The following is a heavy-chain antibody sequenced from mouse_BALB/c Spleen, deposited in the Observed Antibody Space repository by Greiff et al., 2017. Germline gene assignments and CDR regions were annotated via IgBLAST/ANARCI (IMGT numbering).Heavy chain of an antibody. CDR3: ARIYYYDSKGDFDY. V-gene: IGHV14-3*02. J-gene: IGHJ2*01. CDR1: GFNIKDTY. CDR2: IDPANGNT. D-gene: IGHD1-1*01. Sequence: EVQLQQSGAELVKPGASVKLSCTASGFNIKDTYMHWVKQRPEQGLEWIGRIDPANGNTKYDPKFQGKATITADTSSNTAYLQLSSLTSEDTAVYYCARIYYYDSKGDFDYWGQGTTLTVSS.